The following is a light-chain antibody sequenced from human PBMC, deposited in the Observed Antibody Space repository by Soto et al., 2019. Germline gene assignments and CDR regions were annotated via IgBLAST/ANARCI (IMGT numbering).Light chain of an antibody. J-gene: IGLJ2*01. CDR1: SSDVGGYDY. V-gene: IGLV2-14*03. Sequence: QSVLTQPASVSGSPGQSITISCTGTSSDVGGYDYVSWYQQHPGKAPKLMIYDVSNRPSGVSNRFSGSKSGNTASLTISGLQAEDEADYHCSSYTTSSPVLFGGGTKLTVL. CDR3: SSYTTSSPVL. CDR2: DVS.